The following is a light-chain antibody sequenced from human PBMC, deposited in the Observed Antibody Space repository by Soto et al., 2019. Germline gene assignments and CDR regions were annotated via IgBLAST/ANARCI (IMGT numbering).Light chain of an antibody. J-gene: IGKJ1*01. V-gene: IGKV3-15*01. CDR3: QQYFEWPPMT. Sequence: EVMLIQSPATLSISPGERATLSCRASETVATNLAWYQQKPGQAPRLLISGASSRAAGISDRFRGGGSGTEFTLTITSLRSEDSGTYYCQQYFEWPPMTCGQGTKVEI. CDR1: ETVATN. CDR2: GAS.